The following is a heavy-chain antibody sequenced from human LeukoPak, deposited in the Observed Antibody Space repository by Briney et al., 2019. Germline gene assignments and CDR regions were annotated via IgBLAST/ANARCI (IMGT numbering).Heavy chain of an antibody. V-gene: IGHV7-4-1*02. D-gene: IGHD3-16*02. CDR2: INTDTGNP. CDR1: GYTFTSYA. CDR3: ARAHQPWGGLSFPDS. Sequence: ASVKVSCKASGYTFTSYAMNWVRQAPGQGLEWMGWINTDTGNPTYAQGFTGRFVFSLDPSVSTAYLQISSLKAEDTVVYYCARAHQPWGGLSFPDSWGQGTLVTVSS. J-gene: IGHJ5*01.